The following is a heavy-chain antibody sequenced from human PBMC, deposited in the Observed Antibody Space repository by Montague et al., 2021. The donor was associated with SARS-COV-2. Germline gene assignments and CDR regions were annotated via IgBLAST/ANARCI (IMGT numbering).Heavy chain of an antibody. J-gene: IGHJ6*02. V-gene: IGHV4-59*08. D-gene: IGHD2-15*01. CDR3: ARHPIGSFPRYGMDV. CDR1: GGSISSYY. CDR2: IYYSGST. Sequence: SETLSLTCTVSGGSISSYYWSWIRQPPGKGLEWIGYIYYSGSTNXNPSLKSRVTISVDTSKNQFSLNLSSVTAADTAVYYCARHPIGSFPRYGMDVWGQGTTVTVSS.